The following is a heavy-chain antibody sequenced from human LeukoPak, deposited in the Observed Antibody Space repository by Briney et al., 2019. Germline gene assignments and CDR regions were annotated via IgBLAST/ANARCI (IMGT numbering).Heavy chain of an antibody. Sequence: GGSLRLSCAASGFTFSSYGMHWVRQAPGKGLEWVAVISYDGSNKYYADSVKGRFTISRDNSKNTLYLQMNSLRAEDTAVYYCAKPYSSGWRYAFDIWGQGTMVTVSS. V-gene: IGHV3-30*18. CDR1: GFTFSSYG. CDR3: AKPYSSGWRYAFDI. J-gene: IGHJ3*02. CDR2: ISYDGSNK. D-gene: IGHD6-19*01.